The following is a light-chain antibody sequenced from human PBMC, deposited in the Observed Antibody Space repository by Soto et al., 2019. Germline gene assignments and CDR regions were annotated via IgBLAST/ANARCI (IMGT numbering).Light chain of an antibody. J-gene: IGKJ1*01. Sequence: IVMTQSPDSLAVSLGERATINCKSSQSVLYSSNNKNCLAWYQQKPGQPPRLLIYWASTRASGVPDRFSASGSRTDFTLTISSLQAEDVAVYFCQQYYQTPQTFGQGTKVEIK. CDR3: QQYYQTPQT. CDR1: QSVLYSSNNKNC. V-gene: IGKV4-1*01. CDR2: WAS.